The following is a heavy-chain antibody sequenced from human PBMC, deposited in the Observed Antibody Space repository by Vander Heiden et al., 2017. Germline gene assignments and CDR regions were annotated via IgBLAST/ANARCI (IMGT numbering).Heavy chain of an antibody. J-gene: IGHJ6*02. Sequence: QVQLVQSGAAVKKPGSSVKVSCKASGGTFSSHALSWVRQAPGQGLECMGGIIPIFGTANYAQKFQGRVTITADESTSTAYMELSSLRSEDTAVYYCAVVTYYDFWSGRPFYYYGMDVWGQGTTVTVSS. D-gene: IGHD3-3*01. CDR2: IIPIFGTA. CDR3: AVVTYYDFWSGRPFYYYGMDV. V-gene: IGHV1-69*01. CDR1: GGTFSSHA.